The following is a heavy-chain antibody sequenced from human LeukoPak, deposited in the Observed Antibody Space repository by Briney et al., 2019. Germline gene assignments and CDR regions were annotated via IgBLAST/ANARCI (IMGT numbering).Heavy chain of an antibody. CDR3: AKAYYDSSGFLDY. Sequence: SGGSLRLSCAASGFTFDDYAMHWVRQAPGKGLEWVSGISWNSGSIGYADSVKGRFTISRDNAKNSLYLQMNSLRAEDTALYYCAKAYYDSSGFLDYWGREPWSPSPQ. CDR1: GFTFDDYA. V-gene: IGHV3-9*01. CDR2: ISWNSGSI. J-gene: IGHJ4*02. D-gene: IGHD3-22*01.